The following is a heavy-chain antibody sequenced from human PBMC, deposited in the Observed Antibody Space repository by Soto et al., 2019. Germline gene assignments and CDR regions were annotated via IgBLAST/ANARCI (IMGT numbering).Heavy chain of an antibody. D-gene: IGHD4-17*01. J-gene: IGHJ6*02. Sequence: PGESLKISCKGSGYSFTSYWISWVRQMPGKGLEWMGRIDPSDSYTNYSPSFQGHVTISADKSISTAYLQWSSLKASDTAMYYCARIYGDYGLYYYGMDAWGQGTTVTVSS. V-gene: IGHV5-10-1*01. CDR1: GYSFTSYW. CDR2: IDPSDSYT. CDR3: ARIYGDYGLYYYGMDA.